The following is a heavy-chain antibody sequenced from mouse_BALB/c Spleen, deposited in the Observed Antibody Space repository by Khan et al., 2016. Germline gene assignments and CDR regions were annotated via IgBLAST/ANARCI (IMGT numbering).Heavy chain of an antibody. J-gene: IGHJ2*01. V-gene: IGHV5-6-3*01. Sequence: EVELVESGGGLVQPGGSLKLSCAASGFTFSTYGMSWVRQTPDKRLELVATINSNGGSTYYPDSVKGRFTISRDNANNTLEMQMERLKSEDAAMYYCARENYRYYFDYWGQGTTLTVSS. CDR1: GFTFSTYG. CDR3: ARENYRYYFDY. D-gene: IGHD2-14*01. CDR2: INSNGGST.